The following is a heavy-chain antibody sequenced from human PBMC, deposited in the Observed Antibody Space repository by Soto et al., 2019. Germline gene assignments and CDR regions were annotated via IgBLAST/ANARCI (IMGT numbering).Heavy chain of an antibody. CDR3: ARVGRGAYFDY. D-gene: IGHD1-26*01. J-gene: IGHJ4*02. CDR2: INHSGST. CDR1: GGSFSGYY. V-gene: IGHV4-34*01. Sequence: PSETLSLTCAVYGGSFSGYYWSWIRQPPGKGLEWIGEINHSGSTNYNPSLKSRVTISVDTSKNQFSLKLSSVTAADTAVYYCARVGRGAYFDYWGQGTLVTVSS.